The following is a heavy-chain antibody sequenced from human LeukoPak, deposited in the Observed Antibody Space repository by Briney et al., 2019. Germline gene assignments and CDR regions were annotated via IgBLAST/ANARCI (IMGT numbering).Heavy chain of an antibody. CDR3: AKALGWFCDF. J-gene: IGHJ2*01. CDR1: GFTFSSYA. CDR2: FSRSGGTP. V-gene: IGHV3-23*01. Sequence: AGGSLRLSCAASGFTFSSYAMNWVRQAPGRGLEWVSGFSRSGGTPYYADSVKGRFTISRDNSKNTLYLQMNSLRAEDTAVYYCAKALGWFCDFWGRGTLVTVSS.